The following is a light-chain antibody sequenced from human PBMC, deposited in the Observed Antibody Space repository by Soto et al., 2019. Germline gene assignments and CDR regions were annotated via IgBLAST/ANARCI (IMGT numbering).Light chain of an antibody. CDR1: SSDIGSYNR. J-gene: IGLJ2*01. V-gene: IGLV2-18*02. CDR3: SSYTNSISVV. Sequence: QSALTQPPSVSGSPGQSVTISCTGTSSDIGSYNRVSWYQQPPGTAPKLMISEVSNRPSGVPDRFSGSKSSNTASLTISGLQAEDEADYYCSSYTNSISVVFGGGTKLTVL. CDR2: EVS.